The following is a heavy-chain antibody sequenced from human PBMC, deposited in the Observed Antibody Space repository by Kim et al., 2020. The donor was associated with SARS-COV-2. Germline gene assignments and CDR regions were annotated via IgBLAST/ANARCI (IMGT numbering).Heavy chain of an antibody. V-gene: IGHV3-23*01. Sequence: YAGSVKGRFTISRDNSKNTLYLQMNSLRAEDTAVYYCAKGGYSSSWYVDYWGQGTLVTVSS. CDR3: AKGGYSSSWYVDY. D-gene: IGHD6-13*01. J-gene: IGHJ4*02.